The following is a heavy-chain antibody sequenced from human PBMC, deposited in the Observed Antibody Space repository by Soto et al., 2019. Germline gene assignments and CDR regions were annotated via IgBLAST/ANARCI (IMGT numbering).Heavy chain of an antibody. CDR2: ISGSGGSA. CDR1: GFTFSSYA. D-gene: IGHD1-26*01. Sequence: GGSLRLSCAASGFTFSSYAMSWVRQAPGKGLEWVSAISGSGGSAYYADSVKGRFTISRDNSKNTLYLQMNSLRAEDTAVYYCAKRRSYESYFDYWGQGTLVTVSS. V-gene: IGHV3-23*01. J-gene: IGHJ4*02. CDR3: AKRRSYESYFDY.